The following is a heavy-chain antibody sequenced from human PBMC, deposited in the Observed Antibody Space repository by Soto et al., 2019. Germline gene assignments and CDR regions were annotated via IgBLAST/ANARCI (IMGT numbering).Heavy chain of an antibody. CDR3: ARVHQITMIRGVIRFFDL. V-gene: IGHV4-31*03. CDR1: GGSPSSGIYY. Sequence: PSETLSLTCTVSGGSPSSGIYYWGWIRQHPRKGLQWIGYISNSERTYYPTSLKSRATISVDTSKNQFSLKLSSVTAADTAVYYCARVHQITMIRGVIRFFDLWGRGTLVTVSS. J-gene: IGHJ2*01. D-gene: IGHD3-10*01. CDR2: ISNSERT.